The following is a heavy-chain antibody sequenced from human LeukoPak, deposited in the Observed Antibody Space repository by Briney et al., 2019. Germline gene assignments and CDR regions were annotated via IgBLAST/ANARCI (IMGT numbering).Heavy chain of an antibody. D-gene: IGHD6-6*01. CDR1: GGSFSGYY. J-gene: IGHJ4*02. Sequence: SETLSLTCAVYGGSFSGYYWSWIRQPPGKGLEWIGEINHSGSTNYNPSLKSRVTISVDTSKNQFSLKLSSVTAADTAVYYCAGGPNLAARLDYWGQGTLVTVSS. CDR3: AGGPNLAARLDY. V-gene: IGHV4-34*01. CDR2: INHSGST.